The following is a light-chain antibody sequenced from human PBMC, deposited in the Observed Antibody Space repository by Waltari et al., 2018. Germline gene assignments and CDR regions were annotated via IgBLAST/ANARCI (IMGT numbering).Light chain of an antibody. V-gene: IGLV1-47*01. Sequence: SASGTPGQTVTISCSGSNSNIATNYVCWYQQVPETAPNLLLYRNNQRPSGVPDRFSGSKSGTSASLAISGLRSEDEADYYCAAWDDSLSGWVFGGGTKLTVL. CDR3: AAWDDSLSGWV. J-gene: IGLJ3*02. CDR1: NSNIATNY. CDR2: RNN.